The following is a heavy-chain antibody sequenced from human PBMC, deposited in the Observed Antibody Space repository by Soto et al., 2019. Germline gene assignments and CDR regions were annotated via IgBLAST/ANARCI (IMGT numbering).Heavy chain of an antibody. CDR1: GCIFRSYA. D-gene: IGHD6-19*01. Sequence: SVKVSCKASGCIFRSYAISWVRQAPGQGLAWMGGIIPIFGTANYAQNFQGRVTITADESASTVYLDLSSLTSEDTAVYYCASSADSSGWYYFEYWGQGTRVTVSS. J-gene: IGHJ4*02. CDR2: IIPIFGTA. V-gene: IGHV1-69*13. CDR3: ASSADSSGWYYFEY.